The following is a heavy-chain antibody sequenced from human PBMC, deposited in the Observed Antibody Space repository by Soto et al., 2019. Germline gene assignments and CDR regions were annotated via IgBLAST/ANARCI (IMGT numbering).Heavy chain of an antibody. CDR3: SVVMITTARNSLGH. J-gene: IGHJ4*02. Sequence: PVGSLRLSCAASGFSVSTHWMHWVRQAPGKGLVWVSRISSDGSDTSYADSVKGRFTISRDNAKNTLYLQMNSLGAEDTAVYYCSVVMITTARNSLGHWGQGTLVTVSS. CDR2: ISSDGSDT. CDR1: GFSVSTHW. D-gene: IGHD3-22*01. V-gene: IGHV3-74*01.